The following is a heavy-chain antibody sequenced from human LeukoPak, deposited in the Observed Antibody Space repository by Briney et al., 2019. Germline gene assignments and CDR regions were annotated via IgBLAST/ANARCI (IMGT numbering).Heavy chain of an antibody. V-gene: IGHV1-2*02. J-gene: IGHJ4*02. CDR2: INPNSGGT. D-gene: IGHD3-22*01. CDR1: GYTFTGYY. CDR3: ARRGYDSSGYVFFDY. Sequence: ASVTVSCKASGYTFTGYYMHWVRQAPGQGLEWMGWINPNSGGTNYAQKFQGRVTMTRDTSISTAYMELSRLRSDDTAVYYCARRGYDSSGYVFFDYWGQGTLVTVSS.